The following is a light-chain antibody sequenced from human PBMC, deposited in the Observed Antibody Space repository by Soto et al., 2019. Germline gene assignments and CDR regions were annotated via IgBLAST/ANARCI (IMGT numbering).Light chain of an antibody. CDR1: SSDVGSYNL. Sequence: QSVLTQPASVSGSPGQSITISCTGTSSDVGSYNLVSWYQQHPGKAPKLMIYEVSKRPSGVSNRFSGSKSGNTASLTISGLQAEDDSDYYCSSSADSITSPYSVLLRSHPVFG. CDR2: EVS. CDR3: SSSADSITSPYSVLLRSHPV. V-gene: IGLV2-23*02. J-gene: IGLJ1*01.